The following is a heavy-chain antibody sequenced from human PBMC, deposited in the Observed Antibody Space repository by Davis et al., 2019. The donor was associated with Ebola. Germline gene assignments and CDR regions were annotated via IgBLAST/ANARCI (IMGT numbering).Heavy chain of an antibody. D-gene: IGHD1-1*01. CDR1: GYTFTSYA. CDR3: ARSVFQLGEARTDAFEI. CDR2: INIGSDRA. Sequence: ASVKVSCKASGYTFTSYAMHWVRQAPGQSLEWMGWINIGSDRAKYSEKFQGRVTFTRDASASTAYLEVNRLRSEDTAVYYCARSVFQLGEARTDAFEIWGQGTTVSVSS. J-gene: IGHJ3*02. V-gene: IGHV1-3*04.